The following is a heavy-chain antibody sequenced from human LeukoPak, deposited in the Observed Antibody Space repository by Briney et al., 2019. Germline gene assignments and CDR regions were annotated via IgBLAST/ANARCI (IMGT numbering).Heavy chain of an antibody. Sequence: ASVKLSCKASGYTFTSYDINWVRQATGQGLEWMGWMNPNSGNTGYAQKFQGRVTMTRNTSISTAYMELSSLRSEDTAVYYCARVYYDSSGYPGSYWGQGTLVTVSS. J-gene: IGHJ4*02. CDR3: ARVYYDSSGYPGSY. CDR1: GYTFTSYD. CDR2: MNPNSGNT. D-gene: IGHD3-22*01. V-gene: IGHV1-8*01.